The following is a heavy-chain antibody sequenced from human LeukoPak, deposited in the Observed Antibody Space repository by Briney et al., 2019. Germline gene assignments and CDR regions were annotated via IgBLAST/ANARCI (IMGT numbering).Heavy chain of an antibody. D-gene: IGHD3/OR15-3a*01. Sequence: PSETLSLTCVVSGGSVHRSFWTWVRQPPGKGLEWIGRIYSSGTTDYSPSLKSRLTIAIDTSKNQFSLTLASVTAADTAVYYCGRRPAVDGPIDNWGQGILVAVSS. CDR2: IYSSGTT. CDR3: GRRPAVDGPIDN. V-gene: IGHV4-59*02. J-gene: IGHJ4*02. CDR1: GGSVHRSF.